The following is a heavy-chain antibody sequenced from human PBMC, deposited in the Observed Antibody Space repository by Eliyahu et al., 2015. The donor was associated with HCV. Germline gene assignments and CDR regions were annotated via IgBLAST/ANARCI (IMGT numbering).Heavy chain of an antibody. CDR1: GYAISSSNW. V-gene: IGHV4-28*01. D-gene: IGHD1-26*01. CDR2: MYYRGST. J-gene: IGHJ4*02. CDR3: AIARGNYLGGHYFDY. Sequence: VQLQESGPGLVKPSDTLSLSCAVSGYAISSSNWWGWIRQSPGKGLEWIGFMYYRGSTSYNPSLNSRVTMSLDTARNQFSMSLNSVTAVDTAIYYCAIARGNYLGGHYFDYWGQGTLVTVSS.